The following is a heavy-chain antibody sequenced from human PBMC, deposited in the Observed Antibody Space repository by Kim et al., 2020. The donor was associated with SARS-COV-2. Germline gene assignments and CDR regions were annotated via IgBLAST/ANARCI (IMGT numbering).Heavy chain of an antibody. CDR1: GASITAYY. CDR3: ARWGRNEVTSIDAFDI. V-gene: IGHV4-59*01. J-gene: IGHJ3*02. CDR2: THYGGGV. D-gene: IGHD2-21*02. Sequence: SETLSLTCSVSGASITAYYWNWIRQPPGKGLEWIGFTHYGGGVFYSPSFKNRLTLSVDTSKNQFSLRLNSVTPADTAVYYCARWGRNEVTSIDAFDIWGQGTMVSVSS.